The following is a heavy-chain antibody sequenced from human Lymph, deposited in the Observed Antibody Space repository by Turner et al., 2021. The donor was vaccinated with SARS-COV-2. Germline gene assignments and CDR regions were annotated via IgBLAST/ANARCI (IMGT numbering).Heavy chain of an antibody. CDR3: AREVYFYDTSRAFDI. D-gene: IGHD3-22*01. V-gene: IGHV3-33*01. CDR1: GFTFSNYG. J-gene: IGHJ3*02. CDR2: IWYDGSNK. Sequence: QVQLLESGGGVVQPGRSLRLSCAASGFTFSNYGIHWVRQAPGKGLEWVAVIWYDGSNKYYADSVKGRFTISRDNSKNTLYLQMNSLRAEDTAVYYCAREVYFYDTSRAFDIWGQGTMVTVSS.